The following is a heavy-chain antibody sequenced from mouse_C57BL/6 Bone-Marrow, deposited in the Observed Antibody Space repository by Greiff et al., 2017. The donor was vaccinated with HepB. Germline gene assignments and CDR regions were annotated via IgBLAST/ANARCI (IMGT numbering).Heavy chain of an antibody. CDR2: ISSGGSYT. J-gene: IGHJ4*01. CDR1: GFTFSSYG. V-gene: IGHV5-6*01. Sequence: EVNVVESGGDLVKPGGSLKLSCAASGFTFSSYGMSWVRQTPDKRLEWVATISSGGSYTYYPDSVKGRFTISRDNAKNTLYLQMSSLKSEDTAMYYCAKFGMDYWGQGTSVTVSS. CDR3: AKFGMDY.